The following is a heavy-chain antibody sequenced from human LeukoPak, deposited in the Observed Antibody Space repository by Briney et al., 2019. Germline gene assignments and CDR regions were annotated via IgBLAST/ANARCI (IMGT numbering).Heavy chain of an antibody. CDR1: GFTFSSYE. V-gene: IGHV3-48*03. J-gene: IGHJ5*02. CDR3: AKGRTGTLNDWFDP. D-gene: IGHD1-7*01. Sequence: PGGSLRLSCAPFGFTFSSYEMNWVRQAPGKGLEWVSYIGSSGSPIYYADSVKGRFTISRDNAKNSLYLQMNSLRAEDTAVYYCAKGRTGTLNDWFDPWGQGTLVTVSS. CDR2: IGSSGSPI.